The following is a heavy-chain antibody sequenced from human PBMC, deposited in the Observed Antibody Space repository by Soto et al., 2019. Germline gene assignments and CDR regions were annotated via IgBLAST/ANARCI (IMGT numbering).Heavy chain of an antibody. Sequence: ASVKVSCKVSGYTLTELSMHWVRQAPGKGLEWMGGFDPEDGETIYAQKFQGRVTMTEDTSTDTAYMELSSLRSEDTAVYYCATGVEITMIVVPAAASHIWGQATMGTVSS. CDR3: ATGVEITMIVVPAAASHI. CDR1: GYTLTELS. CDR2: FDPEDGET. V-gene: IGHV1-24*01. D-gene: IGHD3-22*01. J-gene: IGHJ3*02.